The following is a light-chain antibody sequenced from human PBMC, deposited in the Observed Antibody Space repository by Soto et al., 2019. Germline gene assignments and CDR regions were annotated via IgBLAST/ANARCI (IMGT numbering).Light chain of an antibody. J-gene: IGKJ1*01. CDR1: HRVGST. Sequence: ETVMKQSPATLYVSPGESATLSCRARHRVGSTLAWSRQKPGQAPRLLMYDTYTRVTGIPARFSGSVSGTEFPLTISSLQSDDFAVYYCQHYNNWPWTVGQGNKVEIK. V-gene: IGKV3-15*01. CDR2: DTY. CDR3: QHYNNWPWT.